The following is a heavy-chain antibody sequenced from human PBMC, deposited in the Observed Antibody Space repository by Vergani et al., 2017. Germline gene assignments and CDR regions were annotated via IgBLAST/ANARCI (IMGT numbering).Heavy chain of an antibody. D-gene: IGHD2-15*01. CDR2: ISAYNGNT. CDR1: GYTFTSYG. J-gene: IGHJ6*03. CDR3: ARDCSGGSCYSGFYYYYYYMDV. Sequence: QVQLVQSGAEVKKPGASVKVSCKASGYTFTSYGISWVRQAPGQGLEWMGWISAYNGNTNYAQKLQGRVTMTTDTSTSTAYMELRSLRSDDTAVYYCARDCSGGSCYSGFYYYYYYMDVWGKGTTVTVSS. V-gene: IGHV1-18*01.